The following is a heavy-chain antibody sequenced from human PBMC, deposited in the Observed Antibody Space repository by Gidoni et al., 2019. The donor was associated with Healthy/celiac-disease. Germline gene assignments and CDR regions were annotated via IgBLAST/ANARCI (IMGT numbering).Heavy chain of an antibody. CDR3: AKAGGLYYYYGMDV. D-gene: IGHD2-8*02. J-gene: IGHJ6*02. V-gene: IGHV3-43*01. CDR1: GFTFADYT. Sequence: EVQLVESGGVVVQPGGSLRLSCAASGFTFADYTMHWVRQAPGKGLEWVSLISWDGGSTYYADSVKGRFTISRDNSKNSLYLQMNSLRTEDTALYYCAKAGGLYYYYGMDVWGQGTTVTVSS. CDR2: ISWDGGST.